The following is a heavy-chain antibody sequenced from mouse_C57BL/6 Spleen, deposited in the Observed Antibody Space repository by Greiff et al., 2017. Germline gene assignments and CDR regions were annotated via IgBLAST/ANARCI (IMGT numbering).Heavy chain of an antibody. V-gene: IGHV5-9*01. CDR2: ISGGGGNT. CDR3: ARQPNWYFDY. J-gene: IGHJ2*01. CDR1: GFTFSSYT. Sequence: EVKLMESGGGLVKPGGSLKLSCAASGFTFSSYTMSWVRQTPEKRLEWVATISGGGGNTYYPDSVKGRFTISRDNAKNTLYLQMSSLRSEDTALDYCARQPNWYFDYWGQGTTLTVSS. D-gene: IGHD4-1*01.